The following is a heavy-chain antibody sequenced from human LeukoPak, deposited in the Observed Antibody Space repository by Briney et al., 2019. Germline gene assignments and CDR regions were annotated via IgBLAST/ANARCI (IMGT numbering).Heavy chain of an antibody. CDR3: TTEAYYYDSGAIKYFDY. CDR1: GFAFSSAW. CDR2: IKSKTDGGAT. D-gene: IGHD3-22*01. J-gene: IGHJ4*02. V-gene: IGHV3-15*01. Sequence: GGSLRLSCSASGFAFSSAWMSWVRQAPGKGLEWVGRIKSKTDGGATHYAAPVKGRFTISRDDSKNTLYLQMNSLKTEDTAVYYCTTEAYYYDSGAIKYFDYWGQGTLVTVSS.